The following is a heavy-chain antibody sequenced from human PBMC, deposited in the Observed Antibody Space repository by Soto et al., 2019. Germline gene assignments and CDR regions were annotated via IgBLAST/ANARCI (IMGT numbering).Heavy chain of an antibody. Sequence: QLQLQESGPRLVKPSETLSLTCTVSGGSISSSSYYWGWILQPPGKGLEWIGSIYYSGSTYYNPALKSRVTIFVYTCKELFPLMLSSVTAADAAVYYWSRHPGTYYDFWCGQNWFDYLGRGTLVSVSS. D-gene: IGHD3-3*01. CDR3: SRHPGTYYDFWCGQNWFDY. CDR1: GGSISSSSYY. V-gene: IGHV4-39*01. J-gene: IGHJ5*01. CDR2: IYYSGST.